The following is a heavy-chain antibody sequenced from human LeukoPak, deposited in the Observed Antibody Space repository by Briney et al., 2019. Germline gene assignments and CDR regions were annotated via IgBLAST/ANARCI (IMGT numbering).Heavy chain of an antibody. CDR3: ARALFRGVVPAALGY. D-gene: IGHD2-2*01. CDR1: GYTFTSYG. V-gene: IGHV1-18*04. CDR2: ISAYNGNT. J-gene: IGHJ4*02. Sequence: ASVKVSCKASGYTFTSYGISWVRQAPGQGLEWMGWISAYNGNTNYAQKLQGRVTMTTDTSTSTAYMELRSLRSDDTAMYYCARALFRGVVPAALGYWGQGTLVTVSS.